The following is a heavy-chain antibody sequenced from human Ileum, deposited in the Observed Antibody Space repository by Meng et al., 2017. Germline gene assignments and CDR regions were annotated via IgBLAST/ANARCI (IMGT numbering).Heavy chain of an antibody. CDR2: ISSGGGTK. J-gene: IGHJ4*02. CDR1: GFTFSDFE. Sequence: GESLKISCSVSGFTFSDFEMNWVRQAPGKGLEWLSYISSGGGTKYYAASVKGRFTISRDNAKNSLYLQMDNLRPEDTAVYYCASDVYGGNRATADHWGQGTRVTVSS. CDR3: ASDVYGGNRATADH. V-gene: IGHV3-48*03. D-gene: IGHD4-23*01.